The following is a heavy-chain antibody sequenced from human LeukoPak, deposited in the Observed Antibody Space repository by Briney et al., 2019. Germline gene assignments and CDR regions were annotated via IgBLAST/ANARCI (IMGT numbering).Heavy chain of an antibody. CDR2: IYYSGST. CDR3: ARVSGLVS. J-gene: IGHJ4*02. D-gene: IGHD3/OR15-3a*01. Sequence: SETLSLTCTVSGGSNSSSSYYWSWIRQPPGKGLEWIGYIYYSGSTNYNPSLKSRVTIPVDTSKNQFSLKLSSVTAADTAVYYCARVSGLVSWGQGTLVTVSS. CDR1: GGSNSSSSYY. V-gene: IGHV4-61*01.